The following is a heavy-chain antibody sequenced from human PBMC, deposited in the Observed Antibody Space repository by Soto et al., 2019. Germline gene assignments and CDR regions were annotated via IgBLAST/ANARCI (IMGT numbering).Heavy chain of an antibody. Sequence: QVQLVQSGAEVKKPGASVKVSCKASGYTFTSYYMHWVRQAPGQGLEWMGIINPSGGSTSYAQKFQGRVTMNRDTSTSTVYMELSSLRSEDTAVYYCARGIVVVVAAPDWFDPWGQGTLVTVSS. CDR1: GYTFTSYY. J-gene: IGHJ5*02. CDR3: ARGIVVVVAAPDWFDP. D-gene: IGHD2-15*01. CDR2: INPSGGST. V-gene: IGHV1-46*01.